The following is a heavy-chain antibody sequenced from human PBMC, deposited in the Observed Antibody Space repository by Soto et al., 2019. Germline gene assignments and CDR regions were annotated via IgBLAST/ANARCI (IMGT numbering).Heavy chain of an antibody. Sequence: PSETLSLTCTVSGGSVITEIYYWSWIRQSPGKGLEWIGYIHHSGATNYNPSLRSRVVISIDKAKNHFSLNLTSVTAADTAVYYCAKFEYSGSPGFYYYSGMDVWGQGTTVTVSS. CDR1: GGSVITEIYY. CDR2: IHHSGAT. J-gene: IGHJ6*02. V-gene: IGHV4-61*03. CDR3: AKFEYSGSPGFYYYSGMDV. D-gene: IGHD5-12*01.